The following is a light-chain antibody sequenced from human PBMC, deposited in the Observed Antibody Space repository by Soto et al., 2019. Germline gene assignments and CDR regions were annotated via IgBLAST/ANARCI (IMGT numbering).Light chain of an antibody. Sequence: QSVLTQPPSVSGAPGQRVTISFSGTSSSIGAGYEVHWYHQLPGTAPKLVVSGNGNRPSGVPDRLSASKSGTSASLAITGLQAEDEGHYYCQSYDKRLTAYVFGTGTKVTV. CDR2: GNG. CDR3: QSYDKRLTAYV. J-gene: IGLJ1*01. CDR1: SSSIGAGYE. V-gene: IGLV1-40*01.